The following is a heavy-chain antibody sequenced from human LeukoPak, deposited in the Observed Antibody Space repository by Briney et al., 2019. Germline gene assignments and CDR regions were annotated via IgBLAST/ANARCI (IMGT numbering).Heavy chain of an antibody. V-gene: IGHV1-18*01. D-gene: IGHD2-21*02. CDR3: ARVLGTAGSFDP. CDR1: GGTFSSYA. CDR2: ISAYNGNT. Sequence: ASVKVSCKASGGTFSSYAISWVRQAPGQGLEWMGWISAYNGNTNYAQKLQGRVTMTTDTSTSTAYMELRSLRSDDTAVYYCARVLGTAGSFDPWGQGTLVTVSS. J-gene: IGHJ5*02.